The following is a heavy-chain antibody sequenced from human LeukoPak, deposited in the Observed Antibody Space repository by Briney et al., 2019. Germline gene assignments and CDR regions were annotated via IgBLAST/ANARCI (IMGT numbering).Heavy chain of an antibody. CDR3: ARGGYSSSWAFQL. Sequence: TGGSLRLSCAASGFTFSSYAMHWVRQAPGKGLEWVAVISYDGSNKYYADSVKGRLTISRDNSKNTLYLQMNSLRAEDTAVYYCARGGYSSSWAFQLWGQGTLVSVSS. V-gene: IGHV3-30*14. CDR2: ISYDGSNK. J-gene: IGHJ1*01. CDR1: GFTFSSYA. D-gene: IGHD6-13*01.